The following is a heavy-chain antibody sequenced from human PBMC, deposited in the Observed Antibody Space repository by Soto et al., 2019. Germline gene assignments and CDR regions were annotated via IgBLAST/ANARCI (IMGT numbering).Heavy chain of an antibody. V-gene: IGHV3-33*01. D-gene: IGHD3-3*01. J-gene: IGHJ4*02. CDR1: GLTFSSYG. CDR2: IWYDGSNK. CDR3: ARDSLTYYDFLSGYIPVPREEHFDY. Sequence: GGSLRLSCAASGLTFSSYGMHWVRQAPGKGLEWVAVIWYDGSNKYYADSVKGRFTISRDNSKNTLYLQMNSLRAEDTAVYYCARDSLTYYDFLSGYIPVPREEHFDYWRQGTLVTVSS.